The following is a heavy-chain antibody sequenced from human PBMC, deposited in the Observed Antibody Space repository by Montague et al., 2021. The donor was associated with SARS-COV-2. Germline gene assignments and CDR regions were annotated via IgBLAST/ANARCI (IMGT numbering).Heavy chain of an antibody. CDR3: ARGLIRYYYGMDV. V-gene: IGHV3-33*01. CDR2: IWYDGSNK. J-gene: IGHJ6*02. Sequence: SLRLSCAASGFTFSSYGMHWVRQAPGKGLEWVSVIWYDGSNKYYADSVKGRFTISRDTYKNTLYLQMNSLRDEDTAVYYSARGLIRYYYGMDVWGQGTTVTVSS. CDR1: GFTFSSYG.